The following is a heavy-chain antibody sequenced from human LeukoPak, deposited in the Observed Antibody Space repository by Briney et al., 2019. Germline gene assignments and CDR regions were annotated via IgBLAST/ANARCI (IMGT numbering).Heavy chain of an antibody. D-gene: IGHD6-13*01. J-gene: IGHJ4*02. CDR2: ISGSGGST. Sequence: GGSLRLSCAASGFTFSSYGMSWVRQAPGKGLEWVSAISGSGGSTYYADSVKGRFTISRDNSKNTLYLQMNSLRAEDTAVYYCAKASRVRQQLAPLWDYWGQGTLVTVSS. CDR1: GFTFSSYG. CDR3: AKASRVRQQLAPLWDY. V-gene: IGHV3-23*01.